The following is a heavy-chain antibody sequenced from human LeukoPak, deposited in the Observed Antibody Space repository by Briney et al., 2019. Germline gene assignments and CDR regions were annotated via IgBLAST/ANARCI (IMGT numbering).Heavy chain of an antibody. CDR1: GYTFTGYY. D-gene: IGHD2-2*01. CDR2: INPNSGGT. Sequence: AASVKVSCKASGYTFTGYYMHWVRQAPGQGLEWMGRINPNSGGTNYAQKFQGRVTMTRDTSISTAYMELSRLGSDDTAVYYCARDCSSTSCYVYGMDVWGQGTTVTVSS. J-gene: IGHJ6*02. V-gene: IGHV1-2*06. CDR3: ARDCSSTSCYVYGMDV.